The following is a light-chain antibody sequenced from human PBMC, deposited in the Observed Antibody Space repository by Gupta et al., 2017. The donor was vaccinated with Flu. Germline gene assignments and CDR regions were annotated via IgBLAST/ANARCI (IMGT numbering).Light chain of an antibody. V-gene: IGLV1-47*01. CDR2: KSN. CDR3: AAWDDSLSGGV. CDR1: SSNIGSNY. J-gene: IGLJ3*02. Sequence: SVLTQPPSASGTPGQRVTISCSGSSSNIGSNYVYWYQQIPGTAPKLLIYKSNQGPSGVPDRFSGSKSGTSASLAISGLRSEDEADYYCAAWDDSLSGGVFGGGTKLSVL.